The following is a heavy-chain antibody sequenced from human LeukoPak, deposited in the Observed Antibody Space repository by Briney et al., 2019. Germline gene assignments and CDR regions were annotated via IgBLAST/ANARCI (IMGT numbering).Heavy chain of an antibody. V-gene: IGHV3-9*01. Sequence: GRSLRLSCAASGFTFDDYAMHWVRQAPGKGLEWVSGISWNSGSIGYADSVKGRFTISRDNAKNSLYLQMNSLRAEDTALYYCAGGDYDFHGMDVWGQGTTVTVSS. J-gene: IGHJ6*02. CDR2: ISWNSGSI. CDR3: AGGDYDFHGMDV. CDR1: GFTFDDYA. D-gene: IGHD5-12*01.